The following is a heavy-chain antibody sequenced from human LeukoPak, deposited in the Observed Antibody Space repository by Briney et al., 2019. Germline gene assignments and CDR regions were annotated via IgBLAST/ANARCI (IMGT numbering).Heavy chain of an antibody. CDR2: IQHDGSNK. CDR3: ANGPTSSGHFYYFDY. V-gene: IGHV3-30*02. CDR1: GFTFTSHG. Sequence: GGSLRLSCVVSGFTFTSHGMHWIRQAPGKGLEWVAFIQHDGSNKYYADSVKGRFTISRDNSKNTLYLQMNSLRAEDTAVYYCANGPTSSGHFYYFDYWGQGTQVTVSS. D-gene: IGHD3-22*01. J-gene: IGHJ4*02.